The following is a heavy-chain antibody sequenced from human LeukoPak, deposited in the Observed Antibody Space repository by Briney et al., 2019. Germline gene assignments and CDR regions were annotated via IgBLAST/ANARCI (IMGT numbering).Heavy chain of an antibody. D-gene: IGHD3-10*01. CDR2: ISYDGANE. Sequence: GGSLRLSCAASGFSFHYYAMHWVRQAPGKGLEWVAVISYDGANEYYADSVKGRLTISRDNSKNTLYMEMSSLRPEDTAVYYCAKPIDNGSGSYYFPYWGQGTLVTVSS. V-gene: IGHV3-30-3*02. CDR3: AKPIDNGSGSYYFPY. J-gene: IGHJ4*02. CDR1: GFSFHYYA.